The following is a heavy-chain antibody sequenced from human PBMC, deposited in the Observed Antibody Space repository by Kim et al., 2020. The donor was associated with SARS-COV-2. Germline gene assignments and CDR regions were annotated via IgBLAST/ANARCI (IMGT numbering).Heavy chain of an antibody. CDR1: GFTFGDYA. V-gene: IGHV3-49*03. CDR3: TRERVEDYYYYYYGMDV. D-gene: IGHD2-2*01. Sequence: GGSLRLSCTASGFTFGDYAMSWFRQAPGKGLEWVGFIRSKAYGGTTEYAASVKGRFTISRDDSKSIAYLQMNSLKTEDTAVYYCTRERVEDYYYYYYGMDVWGQGTLVTVSS. J-gene: IGHJ6*02. CDR2: IRSKAYGGTT.